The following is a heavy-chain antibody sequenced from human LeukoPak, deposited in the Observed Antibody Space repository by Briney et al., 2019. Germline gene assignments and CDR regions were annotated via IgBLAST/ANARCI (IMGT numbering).Heavy chain of an antibody. Sequence: SETLSLICTVSGGSISSYYWSWIRQPPGKGLEWIGYIYYSGSTNYNPSLKSRVTMSVDTSKNQFSLKLSSVTAADTAVYYCARDRYYDSSGLYDYWGQGTLVTVSS. V-gene: IGHV4-59*01. D-gene: IGHD3-22*01. CDR3: ARDRYYDSSGLYDY. J-gene: IGHJ4*02. CDR2: IYYSGST. CDR1: GGSISSYY.